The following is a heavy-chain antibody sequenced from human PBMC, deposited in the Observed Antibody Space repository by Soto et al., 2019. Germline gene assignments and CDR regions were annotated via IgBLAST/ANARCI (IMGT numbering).Heavy chain of an antibody. CDR1: GFTFDDYT. CDR3: AKARSRNEDAFDI. V-gene: IGHV3-43*01. J-gene: IGHJ3*02. Sequence: GGSLRLSCAASGFTFDDYTMHWVRQAPGKGLEWVSLISWDGDSTYYADSVKGRFTISRDNDKNSLYLQMNSLRTEDAALYYCAKARSRNEDAFDIWGQGTMVTVSS. D-gene: IGHD1-1*01. CDR2: ISWDGDST.